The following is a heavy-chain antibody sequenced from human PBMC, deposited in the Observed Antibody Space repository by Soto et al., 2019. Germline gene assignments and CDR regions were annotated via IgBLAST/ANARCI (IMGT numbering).Heavy chain of an antibody. CDR1: GYSFTDYR. CDR3: ARGDSTDCSNGVCSFFYNHDMDV. D-gene: IGHD2-8*01. J-gene: IGHJ6*02. V-gene: IGHV1-2*04. CDR2: INPKSGGT. Sequence: ASVKVSWKASGYSFTDYRIHWVRKAPGQGLEWLGRINPKSGGTSTAQKFQGWVTMTTDTSISTAAMELTRLTSDDTAVYYCARGDSTDCSNGVCSFFYNHDMDVWG.